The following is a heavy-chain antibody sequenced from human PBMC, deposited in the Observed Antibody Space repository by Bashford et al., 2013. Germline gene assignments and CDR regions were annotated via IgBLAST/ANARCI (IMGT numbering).Heavy chain of an antibody. V-gene: IGHV4-4*07. CDR2: IFSSGNT. Sequence: SETLSLTCNVSGGSISTYYWNWIRQPAGKGLEWIGRIFSSGNTNYNPSLKSRVTMSIDTSKKQFSLKLSSVAAADTAVYYCAGSYLNSGWPDYWGRGNPGHRLL. CDR1: GGSISTYY. J-gene: IGHJ4*02. D-gene: IGHD6-19*01. CDR3: AGSYLNSGWPDY.